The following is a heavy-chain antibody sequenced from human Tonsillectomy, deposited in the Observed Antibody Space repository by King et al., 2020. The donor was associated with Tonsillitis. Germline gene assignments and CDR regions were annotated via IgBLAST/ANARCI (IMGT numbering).Heavy chain of an antibody. D-gene: IGHD6-13*01. Sequence: DVQLVESGGGLVQPGGSLRLSCAASGFSFSSYAMTWVRQAPGQGLEWVSGISKSGGDTDYAESVKGRFTISRDNSKNTLYLQMSSLRAEDTAVYYCAKDRLALNIAAAPSGCFDPWGQGTLVTVSS. CDR1: GFSFSSYA. V-gene: IGHV3-23*04. J-gene: IGHJ5*02. CDR2: ISKSGGDT. CDR3: AKDRLALNIAAAPSGCFDP.